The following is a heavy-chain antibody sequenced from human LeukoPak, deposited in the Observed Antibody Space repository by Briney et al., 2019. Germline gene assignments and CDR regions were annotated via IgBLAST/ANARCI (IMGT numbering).Heavy chain of an antibody. CDR3: ARGPYRNSFDY. Sequence: PSETLSLTCTVSGASISIGFYYWSWIRQHPGKGLEWIGYIYYSGSTYYNPSLKSRVTMSVDTSKNRFSLKLSSVTAADTAVYYCARGPYRNSFDYWGQGTLVTVSS. J-gene: IGHJ4*02. V-gene: IGHV4-31*03. CDR1: GASISIGFYY. D-gene: IGHD4-11*01. CDR2: IYYSGST.